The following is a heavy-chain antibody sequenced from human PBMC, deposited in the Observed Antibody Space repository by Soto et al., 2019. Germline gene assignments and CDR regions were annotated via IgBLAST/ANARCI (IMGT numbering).Heavy chain of an antibody. D-gene: IGHD2-15*01. CDR2: IWYDGSNK. CDR3: ARDSGGGYCSGGSCYAYYYYYGMDV. CDR1: GFTFSSYG. J-gene: IGHJ6*02. Sequence: ESGGGVVQPGRSLRLSCAASGFTFSSYGMHWVRQAPGKGLEWVAVIWYDGSNKYYADSVKGRFTISRDNSKNTLYLQMNSLRAEDTAVYYCARDSGGGYCSGGSCYAYYYYYGMDVWGQGTTVTVSS. V-gene: IGHV3-33*01.